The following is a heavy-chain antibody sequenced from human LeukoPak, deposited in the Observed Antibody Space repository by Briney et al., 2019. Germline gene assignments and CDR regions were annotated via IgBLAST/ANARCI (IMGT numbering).Heavy chain of an antibody. CDR1: GGSISSGGYY. D-gene: IGHD3-3*01. CDR3: ARWAAIRFLEWPPGWFDP. V-gene: IGHV4-31*03. CDR2: IYYSGST. Sequence: SETLSLTCTVSGGSISSGGYYWSWIRQHPGKGLEWIGYIYYSGSTYYNPSLKSRVTISVDTSKNQFSLKLSSVTAADTAVYYCARWAAIRFLEWPPGWFDPWGQGTLVTVSS. J-gene: IGHJ5*02.